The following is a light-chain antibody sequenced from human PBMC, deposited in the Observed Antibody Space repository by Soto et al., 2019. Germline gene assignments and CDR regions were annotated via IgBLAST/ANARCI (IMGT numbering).Light chain of an antibody. CDR3: QHSYSTLWT. V-gene: IGKV1-39*01. CDR2: AAS. CDR1: QSISSY. J-gene: IGKJ1*01. Sequence: DIQMTQSPSSLSASVGDRVTITCRASQSISSYLNWYQQKPGKPPKLLIYAASSLQSGVPSRFSGSGSGTDFTLTISSLQPEDFATYYCQHSYSTLWTFGQGTKVEIK.